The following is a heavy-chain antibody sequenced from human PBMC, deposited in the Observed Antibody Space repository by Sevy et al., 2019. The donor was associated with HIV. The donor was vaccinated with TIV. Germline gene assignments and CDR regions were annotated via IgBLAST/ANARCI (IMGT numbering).Heavy chain of an antibody. Sequence: VGSLRLSCAASGFTFSSYAMNWVRQAPGKGLEWVSGISDGGGSTHHADSVKGRFTISRDNSKNTLYLQMNSLRAEDTAVYYCAKRRRRLMTTLTEDYYYYYMDVWGKGTTVTVSS. D-gene: IGHD4-17*01. CDR2: ISDGGGST. V-gene: IGHV3-23*01. CDR3: AKRRRRLMTTLTEDYYYYYMDV. CDR1: GFTFSSYA. J-gene: IGHJ6*03.